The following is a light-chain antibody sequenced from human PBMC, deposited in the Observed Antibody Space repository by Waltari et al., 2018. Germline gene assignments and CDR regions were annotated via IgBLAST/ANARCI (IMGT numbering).Light chain of an antibody. CDR3: QQYHDLPT. CDR2: EAS. V-gene: IGKV1-33*01. CDR1: EDITNY. J-gene: IGKJ5*01. Sequence: DIQMTQSPSSLSASVGDRVTITCQATEDITNYLNWYQQKPGKAPKLLIYEASNLETGVPSRFSGSGSGTDFTFASSSLQPEDVATYYCQQYHDLPTFGQGTRLEIK.